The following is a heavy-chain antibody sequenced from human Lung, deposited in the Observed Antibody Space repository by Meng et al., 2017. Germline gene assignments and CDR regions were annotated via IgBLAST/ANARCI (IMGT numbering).Heavy chain of an antibody. CDR2: INHSGST. V-gene: IGHV4-34*01. Sequence: QVQLQQGGLGLLKPSETLSLTCVVSGGSFSDYYWSWIRQPPGKGLEWIGEINHSGSTNYNPSLESRATISVDTSQNNLSLKLSSVTAADSAVYYCARGPTTMAHDFDYWGQGTLVTVSS. J-gene: IGHJ4*02. CDR1: GGSFSDYY. CDR3: ARGPTTMAHDFDY. D-gene: IGHD4-11*01.